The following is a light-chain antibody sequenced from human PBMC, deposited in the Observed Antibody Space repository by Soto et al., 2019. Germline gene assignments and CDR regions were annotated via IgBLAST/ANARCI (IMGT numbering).Light chain of an antibody. CDR2: AVN. CDR3: SSYAGNNNLI. CDR1: SSDVGGYNY. V-gene: IGLV2-8*01. J-gene: IGLJ2*01. Sequence: QSVLTQPPSASGSPGRSVTISCTGTSSDVGGYNYVSWYQQHPGKAPKLLIYAVNKRPSGVPDRFSGSKSGNTASLTVSGLQSEDEADYYCSSYAGNNNLIFGGGTKLTVL.